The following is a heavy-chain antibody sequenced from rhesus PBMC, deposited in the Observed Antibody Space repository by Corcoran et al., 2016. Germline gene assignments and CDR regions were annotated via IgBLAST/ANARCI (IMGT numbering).Heavy chain of an antibody. V-gene: IGHV3-136*01. J-gene: IGHJ2*01. CDR3: TRVDWAAAGTWYFDL. CDR2: YNYICKTL. D-gene: IGHD6-31*01. CDR1: GFTFSSYD. Sequence: EVQLVESGGGLVQPGGSLRLSCAASGFTFSSYDMSWVRQAPGKGLEWVSYYNYICKTLYYAESVKGRFTISRDNAKNSLSLQMSSLRAEDTAVYYCTRVDWAAAGTWYFDLWGPGTPITISS.